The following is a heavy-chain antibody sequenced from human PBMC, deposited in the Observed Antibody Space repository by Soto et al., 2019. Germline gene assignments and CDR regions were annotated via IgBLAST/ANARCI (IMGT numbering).Heavy chain of an antibody. CDR3: AKDRQFRSYYESAGHYNN. D-gene: IGHD3-10*01. CDR1: GFTFKNYD. CDR2: ISGSGAIT. V-gene: IGHV3-23*01. J-gene: IGHJ4*02. Sequence: EVQLLESGGGLVQPGGSLRLSCVASGFTFKNYDMRRVRQAPGKGLEWVSGISGSGAITYYADSVRGRFTISRDNSKNTLYLQLNSLRAEDTAIYYCAKDRQFRSYYESAGHYNNWGQGTLVTVSS.